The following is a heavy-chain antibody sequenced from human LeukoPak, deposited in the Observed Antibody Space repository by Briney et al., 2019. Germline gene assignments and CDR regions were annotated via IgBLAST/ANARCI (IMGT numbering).Heavy chain of an antibody. Sequence: AGGSLRLSCAASGFTFSSYRMSWVRQAPGKGLEWVANIKQDGSEKYYVDSVKGRFTISRDNAKNSLYLQMNSLRAEDTAVYYCAREVAGYYDSSGYTLGYWGQGTLVTVSS. V-gene: IGHV3-7*01. J-gene: IGHJ4*02. D-gene: IGHD3-22*01. CDR2: IKQDGSEK. CDR3: AREVAGYYDSSGYTLGY. CDR1: GFTFSSYR.